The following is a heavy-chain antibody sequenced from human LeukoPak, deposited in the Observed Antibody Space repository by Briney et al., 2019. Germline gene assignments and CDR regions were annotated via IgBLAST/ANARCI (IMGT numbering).Heavy chain of an antibody. CDR3: ARGADGYSPFDY. CDR1: GGTFSSYA. J-gene: IGHJ4*02. Sequence: SVKVSCKASGGTFSSYAISWVRQAPGQGLEWIGGIIPIFGTANYAQKFQGRVTITADESTSTAYMELSSLRSEDTAVYYCARGADGYSPFDYWGQGTLVTVSS. D-gene: IGHD5-24*01. CDR2: IIPIFGTA. V-gene: IGHV1-69*13.